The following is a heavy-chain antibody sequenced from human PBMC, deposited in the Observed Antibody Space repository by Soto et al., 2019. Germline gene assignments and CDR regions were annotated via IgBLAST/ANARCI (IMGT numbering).Heavy chain of an antibody. Sequence: VQLLDSGGGLAQPGGSLRLSCAASGVTFGNYAMNWVRQAPGKGLEWVSTVSGNGAVTYYADSVKGRFTISRDNSRSTLYLQMNNLRAEDTAIYFCAKVPASLKTFDYWGQGTLVTVSS. CDR3: AKVPASLKTFDY. CDR1: GVTFGNYA. CDR2: VSGNGAVT. D-gene: IGHD2-2*01. J-gene: IGHJ4*02. V-gene: IGHV3-23*01.